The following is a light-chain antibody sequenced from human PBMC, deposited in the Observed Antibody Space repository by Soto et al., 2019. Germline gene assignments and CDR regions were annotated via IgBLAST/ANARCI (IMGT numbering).Light chain of an antibody. CDR1: QSISSS. CDR2: DAS. Sequence: EIVLTQSPATLSLSPGDRTTLSCRASQSISSSLAWYQQKPGQAPRLLIYDASTRATGFPARFSGSGSGTDFTLTIGSLETEDLAVYYCQQRSEWPRTFGHGTKVEIK. CDR3: QQRSEWPRT. V-gene: IGKV3-11*01. J-gene: IGKJ1*01.